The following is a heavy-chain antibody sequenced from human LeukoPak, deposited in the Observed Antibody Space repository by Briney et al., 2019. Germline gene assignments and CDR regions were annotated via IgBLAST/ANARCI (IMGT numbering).Heavy chain of an antibody. D-gene: IGHD6-19*01. CDR3: ARSGGIAVAGTMGY. J-gene: IGHJ4*02. Sequence: AASVKVSCKASGYTFTSYAMHWVRQAPGQGLEWMGWINAGNGNTKYSQKFQGRVTITRDTSASTAYMELSSLRSEDTAVYYCARSGGIAVAGTMGYWGQGTLVTVSS. V-gene: IGHV1-3*01. CDR2: INAGNGNT. CDR1: GYTFTSYA.